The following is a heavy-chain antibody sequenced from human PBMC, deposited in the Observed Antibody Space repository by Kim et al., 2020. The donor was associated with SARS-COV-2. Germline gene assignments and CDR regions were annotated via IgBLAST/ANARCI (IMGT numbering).Heavy chain of an antibody. J-gene: IGHJ6*02. Sequence: GGSLRLSCTTSGFTFGDYGMSWVRQAPGKGLEWVGFIRRESYGGIPEYAAAMKGRVTISRDDSESIAYLQLNSLRSEDTAVYYCTRDYEMDVWGQGTTVTVSS. CDR1: GFTFGDYG. CDR2: IRRESYGGIP. CDR3: TRDYEMDV. V-gene: IGHV3-49*04.